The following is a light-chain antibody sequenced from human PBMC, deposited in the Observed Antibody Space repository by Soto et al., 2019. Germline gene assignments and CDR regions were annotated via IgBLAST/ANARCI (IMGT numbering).Light chain of an antibody. V-gene: IGKV1-5*01. CDR1: QSISTW. J-gene: IGKJ2*01. CDR2: DAS. Sequence: EIQMTQSPSTLSASVGDRVTITCRASQSISTWVAWYQQRPGKAPKVLIYDASNLQSGVPSRFSGSGSGTEFTLNISSLQPDDFATYFCQQYNEYLYTFGHGTKLEIK. CDR3: QQYNEYLYT.